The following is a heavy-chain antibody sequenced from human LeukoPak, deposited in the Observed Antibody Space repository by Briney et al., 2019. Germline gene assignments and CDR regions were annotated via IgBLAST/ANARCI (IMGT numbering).Heavy chain of an antibody. J-gene: IGHJ4*02. V-gene: IGHV3-74*01. D-gene: IGHD6-13*01. CDR1: GFPYSKHW. CDR2: INHDGSIT. Sequence: GGPLTLSCAASGFPYSKHWMQCAPASRGEAVVWVTSINHDGSITHYAGAVKGRFTISRDDARGTLYLQMSSLRAEDPAVYYCARDYHYSQTDYWGQRTLVTVSA. CDR3: ARDYHYSQTDY.